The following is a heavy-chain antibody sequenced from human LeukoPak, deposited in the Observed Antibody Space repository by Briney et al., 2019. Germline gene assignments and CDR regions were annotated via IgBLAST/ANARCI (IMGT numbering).Heavy chain of an antibody. V-gene: IGHV1-2*02. CDR2: INHNNGGT. CDR1: VYTFTGYY. CDR3: ARVDGGEWYYFDY. D-gene: IGHD2-8*02. J-gene: IGHJ4*02. Sequence: SSVNVSCKASVYTFTGYYMHWVRQAPGQGLEWMGWINHNNGGTNYAQKFQGRVTMTLDTSISTGYMELSSLRSDDTAIYFCARVDGGEWYYFDYWGQGTLVTVFS.